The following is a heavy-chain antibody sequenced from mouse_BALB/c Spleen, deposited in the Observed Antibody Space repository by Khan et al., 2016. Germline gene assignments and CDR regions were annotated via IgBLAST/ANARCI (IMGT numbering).Heavy chain of an antibody. CDR3: AREGYGYDTVAY. CDR2: IYPGDGDT. J-gene: IGHJ3*01. V-gene: IGHV1-80*01. Sequence: QVQLQQSGAELVRPGSSVKISCKASGYAFSSYWMNWVKQRPGQGLEWIGQIYPGDGDTNYNGKFKGKATLTADKSSSTAYMQLSSLTSEDSAVYFCAREGYGYDTVAYWGQGTLVTVSA. CDR1: GYAFSSYW. D-gene: IGHD2-2*01.